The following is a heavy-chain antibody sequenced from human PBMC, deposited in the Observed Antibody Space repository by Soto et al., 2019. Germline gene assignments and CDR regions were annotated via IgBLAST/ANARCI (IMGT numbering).Heavy chain of an antibody. CDR3: AKSLFYGGNAGDDAFDI. CDR1: GFTFSSYA. D-gene: IGHD4-17*01. CDR2: ISGSGGST. J-gene: IGHJ3*02. Sequence: GGSLRRSCAASGFTFSSYAMSWVRQAPGKGLEWVSAISGSGGSTYYADSVKGRFTISRDNSKNTLYLQMNSLRAEDTAVYYCAKSLFYGGNAGDDAFDIWGQGTMVTVSS. V-gene: IGHV3-23*01.